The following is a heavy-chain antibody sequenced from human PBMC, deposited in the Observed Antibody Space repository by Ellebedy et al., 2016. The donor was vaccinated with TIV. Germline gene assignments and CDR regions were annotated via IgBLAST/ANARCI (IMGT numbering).Heavy chain of an antibody. Sequence: GGSLRLXXAASGFTFSTYWMHWVRQAPGKGLEWVANIKQDGSEKYYVDSVKGRFTISRDNAKSSLYLQMNSLRAEDTAVYYCARALGGGDCYWGQGTLVTVSS. J-gene: IGHJ4*02. CDR2: IKQDGSEK. D-gene: IGHD2-21*02. V-gene: IGHV3-7*01. CDR3: ARALGGGDCY. CDR1: GFTFSTYW.